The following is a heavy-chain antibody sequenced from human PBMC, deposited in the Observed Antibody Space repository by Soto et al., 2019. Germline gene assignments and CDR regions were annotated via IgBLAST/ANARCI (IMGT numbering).Heavy chain of an antibody. Sequence: GGSLRLSCAASGFTFSSYSMNWVRQAPGKGLEWVSSISSSSSYIYYADSVKGRFTISRDNAKNSLYLQMNSLRAEGTAVYYCAKLIGYCRSTSCHLDYWGQGTLVTVSS. V-gene: IGHV3-21*01. D-gene: IGHD2-2*01. CDR3: AKLIGYCRSTSCHLDY. CDR1: GFTFSSYS. CDR2: ISSSSSYI. J-gene: IGHJ4*02.